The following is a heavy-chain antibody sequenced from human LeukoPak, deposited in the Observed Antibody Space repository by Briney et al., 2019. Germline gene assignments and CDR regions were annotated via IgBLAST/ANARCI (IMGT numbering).Heavy chain of an antibody. CDR1: GGSISSHY. V-gene: IGHV4-59*11. CDR2: IYYSGST. J-gene: IGHJ4*02. Sequence: PSETLSLTCTVSGGSISSHYWSWIRQPPGEGREWIGYIYYSGSTNYNPSLTSRVTISVDTSRNQFFLKLSSVTAADTAVYYCARDDSSGYYYSFDYWGQGTLVTVSS. CDR3: ARDDSSGYYYSFDY. D-gene: IGHD3-22*01.